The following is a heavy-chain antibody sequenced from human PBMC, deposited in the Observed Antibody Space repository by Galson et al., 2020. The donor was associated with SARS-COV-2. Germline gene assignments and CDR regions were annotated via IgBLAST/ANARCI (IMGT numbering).Heavy chain of an antibody. CDR3: ARLTSEGADS. J-gene: IGHJ4*02. Sequence: SETLSLTCAVSGGSISSPSYWTCVRQPPGKGLEWIGEIYHSGSTNYTPSLKSRVSISVDKSKNKFSLNLSSVTAADTAVYYCARLTSEGADSLGQGTLVTVSS. CDR1: GGSISSPSY. V-gene: IGHV4-4*02. D-gene: IGHD3-10*01. CDR2: IYHSGST.